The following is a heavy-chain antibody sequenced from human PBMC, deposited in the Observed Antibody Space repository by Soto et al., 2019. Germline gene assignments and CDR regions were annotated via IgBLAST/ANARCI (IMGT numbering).Heavy chain of an antibody. Sequence: SATLSLTCTVSGGSISSYYWSWIRQPPGKGLEWIGYIYYSGSTNYNPSLKSRVTISVDTSKNQFSLKLSSVTAADTAVYYCARQSIAAAGSFDYWGQGTLVTVS. CDR3: ARQSIAAAGSFDY. D-gene: IGHD6-13*01. J-gene: IGHJ4*02. V-gene: IGHV4-59*08. CDR2: IYYSGST. CDR1: GGSISSYY.